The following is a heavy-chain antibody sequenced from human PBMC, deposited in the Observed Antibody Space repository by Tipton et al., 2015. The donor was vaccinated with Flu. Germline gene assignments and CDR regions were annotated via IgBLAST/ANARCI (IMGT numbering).Heavy chain of an antibody. CDR1: GFTFSSYW. Sequence: GSLRLSCAASGFTFSSYWMNWVRQAPGKGLEWVSSISSTSSYIYYADSVKGRFTISRDNSKNSLYLQLNSPRAEDTAVYYCASRRSYDSSGYSALDYWGQGTLVSVSS. J-gene: IGHJ4*02. CDR2: ISSTSSYI. V-gene: IGHV3-21*01. D-gene: IGHD3-22*01. CDR3: ASRRSYDSSGYSALDY.